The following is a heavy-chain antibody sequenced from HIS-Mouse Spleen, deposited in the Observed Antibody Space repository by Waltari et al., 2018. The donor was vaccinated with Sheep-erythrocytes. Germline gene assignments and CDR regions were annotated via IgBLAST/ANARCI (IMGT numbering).Heavy chain of an antibody. J-gene: IGHJ2*01. Sequence: QVQLAESGGGVVQPGRSLRLSCAASGFTFSSYGMHWVRQAPGKGLGWVAVISYDGSNTYYADSVKGRFTISRDNSKNTLYLQMNSLRAEDTAVYYCAKVRTVNYWYFDLWGRGTLVTVSS. CDR2: ISYDGSNT. V-gene: IGHV3-30*18. D-gene: IGHD1-1*01. CDR1: GFTFSSYG. CDR3: AKVRTVNYWYFDL.